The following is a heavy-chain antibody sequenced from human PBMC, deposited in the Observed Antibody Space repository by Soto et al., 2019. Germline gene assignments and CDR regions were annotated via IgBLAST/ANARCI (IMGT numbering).Heavy chain of an antibody. CDR3: ARGGASSNWLDP. D-gene: IGHD3-10*01. V-gene: IGHV4-59*01. J-gene: IGHJ5*02. Sequence: SETLSLTCTVSGVSLSGSYWSWIRQPPGKELEWIGFVYYSGNTYYNPSLESRVTISVDTSKSQFFLQLNSVTVADTAVYYCARGGASSNWLDPWGQGTVVTVSS. CDR2: VYYSGNT. CDR1: GVSLSGSY.